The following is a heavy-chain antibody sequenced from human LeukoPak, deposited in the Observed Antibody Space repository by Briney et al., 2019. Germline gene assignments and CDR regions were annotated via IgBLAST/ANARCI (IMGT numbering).Heavy chain of an antibody. J-gene: IGHJ4*02. D-gene: IGHD2-2*01. CDR3: ARSYCSSTSCYVYFDY. Sequence: ASVKVSCKASGYTFTRYAMHWERQAPGQRLEWMGWINAGNGNTKYSQKFQGRVTITRDTSASTAYMELSSLRSEDTAVYYCARSYCSSTSCYVYFDYWGQGTLVTVSS. CDR2: INAGNGNT. V-gene: IGHV1-3*01. CDR1: GYTFTRYA.